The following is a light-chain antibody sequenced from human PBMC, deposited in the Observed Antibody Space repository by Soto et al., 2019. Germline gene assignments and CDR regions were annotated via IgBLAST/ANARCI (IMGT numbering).Light chain of an antibody. CDR2: GNS. CDR3: QSYDSSVSGWV. CDR1: SSNIGAGYD. J-gene: IGLJ3*02. Sequence: QSVLTQPPSVSGAPGQRVTISCTGSSSNIGAGYDVHWYQQRPGTAPKLLIYGNSNRPSGVPDRFSGSKSGTSASLAITGLQAEDGADYCCQSYDSSVSGWVFGGGTKLTVL. V-gene: IGLV1-40*01.